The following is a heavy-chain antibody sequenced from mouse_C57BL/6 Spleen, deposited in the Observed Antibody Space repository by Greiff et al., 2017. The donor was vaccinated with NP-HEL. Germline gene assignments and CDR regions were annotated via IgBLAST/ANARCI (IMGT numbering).Heavy chain of an antibody. Sequence: VQLKESGAELVKPGASVKLSCTASGFNIKDYYMHWVKQRTEQGLEWIGRIDPEDGETKYAPKFQGKATITADTSSNTAYLQLSSLTSEDTAVYYCARGIYDGYYVWYFDVWGTGTTVTVSS. CDR2: IDPEDGET. CDR1: GFNIKDYY. V-gene: IGHV14-2*01. D-gene: IGHD2-3*01. J-gene: IGHJ1*03. CDR3: ARGIYDGYYVWYFDV.